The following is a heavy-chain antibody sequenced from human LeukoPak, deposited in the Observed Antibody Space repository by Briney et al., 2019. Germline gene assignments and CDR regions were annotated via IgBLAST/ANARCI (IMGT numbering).Heavy chain of an antibody. CDR3: AREGLPYSRDY. V-gene: IGHV3-7*01. CDR2: IKGDGSLI. CDR1: GFTFSTYW. D-gene: IGHD4-11*01. J-gene: IGHJ4*02. Sequence: GGSLSLSCSTSGFTFSTYWMSWVRQTPEKGLEWVANIKGDGSLINYADSVKGRFTISRDNAKNSLSLQMNSLTADDTGLYYCAREGLPYSRDYWGQGTLVTVSS.